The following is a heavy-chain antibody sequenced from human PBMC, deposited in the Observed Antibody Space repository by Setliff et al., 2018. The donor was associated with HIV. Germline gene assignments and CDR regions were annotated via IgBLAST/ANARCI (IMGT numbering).Heavy chain of an antibody. CDR3: ARGFDYAQRPPLYYFDY. Sequence: SETLSLTCTVSGGSISSGYYYWSWIRQHPGKGLERIGYIYYSGNPFYNPSLRSRVTISLDTSKNQFSLKLSSVTAADTAVYYCARGFDYAQRPPLYYFDYWGQGTLVTVSS. D-gene: IGHD2-2*01. J-gene: IGHJ4*02. CDR1: GGSISSGYYY. V-gene: IGHV4-31*02. CDR2: IYYSGNP.